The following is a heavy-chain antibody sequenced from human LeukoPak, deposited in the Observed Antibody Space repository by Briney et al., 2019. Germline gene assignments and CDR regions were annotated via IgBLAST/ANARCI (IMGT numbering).Heavy chain of an antibody. D-gene: IGHD2-15*01. CDR2: IFPSGSI. CDR1: GASISSYY. Sequence: SETLSLTCTVSGASISSYYWSWFRRPPGKGLEWIAYIFPSGSINFNPSLKSRVSISVDGSKNNFSLDLSSVTAADTAVYYCARRRDEAATAAGYYHMDVWGKGTTVTVSS. V-gene: IGHV4-4*09. J-gene: IGHJ6*03. CDR3: ARRRDEAATAAGYYHMDV.